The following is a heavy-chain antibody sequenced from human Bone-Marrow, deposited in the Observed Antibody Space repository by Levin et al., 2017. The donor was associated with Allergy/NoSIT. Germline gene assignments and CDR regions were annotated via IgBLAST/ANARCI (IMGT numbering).Heavy chain of an antibody. D-gene: IGHD3-22*01. CDR2: IWYDGSNE. V-gene: IGHV3-33*01. Sequence: GGSLRLSCATSGFTFTTYAIHWVRQAPGKGLEWVAVIWYDGSNEYYADSVRGRFTISRDNSKNTLYLQMNSLRAEDTAVYYCARDSVQVVEPAPDDNNQPSLLMDIWGQGTTVIVSS. CDR1: GFTFTTYA. CDR3: ARDSVQVVEPAPDDNNQPSLLMDI. J-gene: IGHJ6*02.